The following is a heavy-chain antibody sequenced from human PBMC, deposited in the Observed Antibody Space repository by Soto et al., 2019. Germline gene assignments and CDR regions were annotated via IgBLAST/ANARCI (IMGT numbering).Heavy chain of an antibody. J-gene: IGHJ4*02. CDR3: GRGGSWAKVDS. Sequence: QVQLVQSGAEVKKPGSSVRVSCKASGGTLKNSAISWARQAPGQGLEWMGGIIPVFGPALYTQKFQGRVTITADESTNTAFLDVSSLRSEDTAVYYCGRGGSWAKVDSWGPGTLVTVSS. CDR1: GGTLKNSA. CDR2: IIPVFGPA. D-gene: IGHD6-13*01. V-gene: IGHV1-69*01.